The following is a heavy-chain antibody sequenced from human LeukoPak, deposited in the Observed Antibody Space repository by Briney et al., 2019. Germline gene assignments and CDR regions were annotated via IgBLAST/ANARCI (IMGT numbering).Heavy chain of an antibody. CDR2: INHSGST. CDR1: GGSFSGYY. Sequence: SETLSLTCAVYGGSFSGYYWSWIRQPPGKGLEWIGEINHSGSTNYNPSLKSRVTISVDTSKNQLSLKLSSVTAADTAVYYCARPPHYYDSSGYYAFDIWGQGTMVTVSS. CDR3: ARPPHYYDSSGYYAFDI. J-gene: IGHJ3*02. V-gene: IGHV4-34*01. D-gene: IGHD3-22*01.